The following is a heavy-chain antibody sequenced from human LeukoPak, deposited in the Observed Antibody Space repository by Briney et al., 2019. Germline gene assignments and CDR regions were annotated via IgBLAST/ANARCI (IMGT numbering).Heavy chain of an antibody. CDR1: GGTFSSYT. V-gene: IGHV1-69*04. CDR2: IIPILGIA. Sequence: ASVMVSCKASGGTFSSYTISWVRQAPGQGLEWMGRIIPILGIANYAQKFQGRVTITADKSTSTAYMELSSLRSEDTAVYYCARDGLVRGVIVDWGQGTLVTVSS. J-gene: IGHJ4*02. D-gene: IGHD3-10*01. CDR3: ARDGLVRGVIVD.